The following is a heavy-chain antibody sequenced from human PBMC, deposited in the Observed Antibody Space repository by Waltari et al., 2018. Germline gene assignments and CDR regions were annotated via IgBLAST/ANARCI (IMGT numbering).Heavy chain of an antibody. CDR1: GGTFSSYA. J-gene: IGHJ4*02. CDR3: ASPTYCSSTSCHRGFDY. Sequence: QVQLVQSGAEVKKPGSSVKVSCKASGGTFSSYAISWVRQAPGQGLEWMGGIIPIFGTANYAQKFQGRVTITTDESTSTAYMELSSLRSEDTAVYYCASPTYCSSTSCHRGFDYWGQGTLVTVSS. CDR2: IIPIFGTA. V-gene: IGHV1-69*05. D-gene: IGHD2-2*01.